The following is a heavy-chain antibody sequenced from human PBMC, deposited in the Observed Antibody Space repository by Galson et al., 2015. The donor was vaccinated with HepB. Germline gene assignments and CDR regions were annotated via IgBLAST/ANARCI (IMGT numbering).Heavy chain of an antibody. J-gene: IGHJ5*02. CDR1: GYTFSNYG. D-gene: IGHD6-25*01. CDR2: ISSYSGNT. CDR3: ARVFSGGRSRLAAVAGWFDP. V-gene: IGHV1-18*01. Sequence: SVKVSCKASGYTFSNYGISWVRQAPGQGLEWMGWISSYSGNTIYGQKFQGRVSMTTDTSATTAYMELRSLRSGDAAVYFCARVFSGGRSRLAAVAGWFDPWGQGTLVTVSS.